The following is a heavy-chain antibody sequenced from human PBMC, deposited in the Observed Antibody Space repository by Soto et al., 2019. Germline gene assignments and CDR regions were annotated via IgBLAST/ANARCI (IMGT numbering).Heavy chain of an antibody. Sequence: GWSLRLSCAASGLTVSNAYMAWVRQAPGMGLEWVSVIYDNGTTYYADSVKGRFTISRDTSTNTLSLQMDSLRAEDTAVYYCVRPLPSGRNYGLDVWGQGTTVTVSS. CDR2: IYDNGTT. CDR1: GLTVSNAY. V-gene: IGHV3-53*01. J-gene: IGHJ6*02. D-gene: IGHD3-10*01. CDR3: VRPLPSGRNYGLDV.